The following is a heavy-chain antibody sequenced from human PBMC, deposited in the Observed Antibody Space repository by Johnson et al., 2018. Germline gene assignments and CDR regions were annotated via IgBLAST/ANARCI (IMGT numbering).Heavy chain of an antibody. CDR3: ASALSHYYYYGMGV. CDR2: IYSVDTT. J-gene: IGHJ6*02. D-gene: IGHD2-8*01. V-gene: IGHV3-23*04. Sequence: VQLVQSGGGLVQPGRSLTLSCTASGFTFGDYAMNWFRQAPGKGLEWISGIYSVDTTYYADSVKGRFAISRDNSKNPLYLQMNNLRVEDTAVYYYASALSHYYYYGMGVWGQGATVTVSS. CDR1: GFTFGDYA.